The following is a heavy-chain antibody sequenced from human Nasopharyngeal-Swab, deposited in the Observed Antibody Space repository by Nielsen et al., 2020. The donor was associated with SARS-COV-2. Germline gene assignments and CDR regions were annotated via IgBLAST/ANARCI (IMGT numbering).Heavy chain of an antibody. V-gene: IGHV1-24*01. CDR2: FDPRDGQT. D-gene: IGHD2-15*01. CDR1: GDTVTELS. J-gene: IGHJ6*02. Sequence: ASVKVSCKVSGDTVTELSMHWVRQAPGKGLEWMGGFDPRDGQTVYAQKFQGRVTMTEDTSTDTAYMELSGLTSDDTAVYYCATDRRWNYYYGMEVWGQGTTVTVSS. CDR3: ATDRRWNYYYGMEV.